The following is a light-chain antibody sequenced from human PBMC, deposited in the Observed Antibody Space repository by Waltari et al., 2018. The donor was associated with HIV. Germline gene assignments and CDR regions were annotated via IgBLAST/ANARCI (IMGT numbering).Light chain of an antibody. CDR2: GNN. Sequence: QSVLTQPPSVSGAPGQRVTISCTGSSSNIGAGYAVHWYQQLPGTAPKPLIYGNNNRPSGVPDRFSGSKSDTSASLAITGLQAEDEADYYCQSFDRSLSAWVFGGGTKLTVL. CDR1: SSNIGAGYA. V-gene: IGLV1-40*01. CDR3: QSFDRSLSAWV. J-gene: IGLJ2*01.